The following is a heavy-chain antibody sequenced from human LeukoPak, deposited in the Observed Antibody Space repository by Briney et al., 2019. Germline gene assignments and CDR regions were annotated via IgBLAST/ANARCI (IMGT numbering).Heavy chain of an antibody. Sequence: GGSLRLSCAASGFAFSGYGMHWVRQAPGKGLEWVAVIWYDGSNKYYEDSVKGRFTISRDNSKKILYLQMNSLRAEDTAVYYCGKEVERHFDLKYWGQGTLVTVSS. CDR2: IWYDGSNK. CDR3: GKEVERHFDLKY. CDR1: GFAFSGYG. V-gene: IGHV3-33*06. J-gene: IGHJ4*02.